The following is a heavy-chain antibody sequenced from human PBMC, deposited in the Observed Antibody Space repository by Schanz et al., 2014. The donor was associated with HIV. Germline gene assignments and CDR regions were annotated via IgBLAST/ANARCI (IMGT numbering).Heavy chain of an antibody. Sequence: QVQLVQSGAEVKKPGSSVTVSYKASGGTFSSYAISWVRQAPGQGLEWMGGIIPIFGTTNYAQKFQGRVTITADESTSTAYMELSSLRSEDTAVYYCASGRFDTVIWWGDAFLIWGRGTMVTVSS. CDR3: ASGRFDTVIWWGDAFLI. CDR2: IIPIFGTT. D-gene: IGHD5-18*01. J-gene: IGHJ3*02. CDR1: GGTFSSYA. V-gene: IGHV1-69*01.